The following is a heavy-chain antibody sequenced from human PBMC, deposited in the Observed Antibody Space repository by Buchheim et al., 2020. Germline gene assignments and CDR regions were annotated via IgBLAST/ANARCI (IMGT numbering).Heavy chain of an antibody. J-gene: IGHJ6*02. D-gene: IGHD4-11*01. Sequence: QMQLQESGPGLVKPLQTLSLTCTVSGGSINRGGYYWSWIRQHSVRGLEWIGYIYYTGATYYSTSLKSRVNIYVDMTKNQLSLRVNSVTAADTAVYFCARDGYNNFGEYFAMDVWGQGT. CDR3: ARDGYNNFGEYFAMDV. V-gene: IGHV4-31*03. CDR1: GGSINRGGYY. CDR2: IYYTGAT.